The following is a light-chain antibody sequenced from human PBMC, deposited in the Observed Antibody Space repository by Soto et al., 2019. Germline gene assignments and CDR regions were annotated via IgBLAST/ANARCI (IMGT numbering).Light chain of an antibody. V-gene: IGKV3-15*01. CDR3: HQYNNWPRGT. J-gene: IGKJ2*02. CDR1: QSINSN. Sequence: EVVMTQSPATLSVSPGERATLSCRASQSINSNLAWYQHKPGQAPRLLMYGASTRVTGIPARFSGRGSGTEFTLTISSLQXXXXAIYFCHQYNNWPRGTFGQGTKLEI. CDR2: GAS.